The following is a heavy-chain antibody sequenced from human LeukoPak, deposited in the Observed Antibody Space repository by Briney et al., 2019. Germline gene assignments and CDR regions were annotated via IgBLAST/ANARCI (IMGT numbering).Heavy chain of an antibody. J-gene: IGHJ6*02. Sequence: ASVKVSCKASGYSLTSYGISWVRQAPGQGLEWMGWISAYNGNTNYAQKFQGRDTMTTDTSTSTAYMELRSLRSDDTAVYYCARDHRLGVMVAYGMDVWGQGTTVTVSS. CDR1: GYSLTSYG. CDR3: ARDHRLGVMVAYGMDV. D-gene: IGHD2-15*01. CDR2: ISAYNGNT. V-gene: IGHV1-18*01.